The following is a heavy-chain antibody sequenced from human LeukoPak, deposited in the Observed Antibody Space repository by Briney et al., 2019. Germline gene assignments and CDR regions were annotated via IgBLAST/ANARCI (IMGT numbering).Heavy chain of an antibody. D-gene: IGHD6-13*01. J-gene: IGHJ4*02. Sequence: GASLQISCKGSGSIFTNYWIAWVRQLPGKGLEWMGNIYPGDSDSRYSPSFQGQVTFSADKSISTAYLQWSSLKASDTAMYYCARWAAEDTGLDYWGRGALVTVSS. CDR2: IYPGDSDS. CDR3: ARWAAEDTGLDY. CDR1: GSIFTNYW. V-gene: IGHV5-51*01.